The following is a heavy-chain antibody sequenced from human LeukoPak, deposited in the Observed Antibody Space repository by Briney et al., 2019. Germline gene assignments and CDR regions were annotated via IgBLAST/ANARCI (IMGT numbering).Heavy chain of an antibody. CDR1: GDSISSGDYY. D-gene: IGHD6-13*01. V-gene: IGHV4-61*02. CDR3: ARVSSSWYTPYFQH. CDR2: ISSSGST. J-gene: IGHJ1*01. Sequence: SQTLSLTCTVSGDSISSGDYYWSWIRQPAGKGLEWIGRISSSGSTNYNPSLKSRVTISVDTSKNQFSLKLSSVTAADTAVYYCARVSSSWYTPYFQHWGQGTLVTVSS.